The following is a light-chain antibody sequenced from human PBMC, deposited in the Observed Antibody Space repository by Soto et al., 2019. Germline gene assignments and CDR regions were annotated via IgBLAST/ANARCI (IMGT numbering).Light chain of an antibody. J-gene: IGLJ3*02. CDR3: NSYTSTSARV. CDR2: EVS. Sequence: QSVLTQPASVSGSPGQSITISCTGTSSDVGGYSFVSWYQQHPGKAPKLIIYEVSHRPSGVSNRFSGSKSGNTASLTISGLQAEDEADYYCNSYTSTSARVFGGGTKLTVL. V-gene: IGLV2-14*01. CDR1: SSDVGGYSF.